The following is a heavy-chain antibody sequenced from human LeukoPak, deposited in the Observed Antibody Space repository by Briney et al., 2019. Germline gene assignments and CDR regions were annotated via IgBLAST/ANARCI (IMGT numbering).Heavy chain of an antibody. CDR1: GFTFSSYA. Sequence: GSLRLSCAASGFTFSSYAMHWVRQAPGKGLEWVAVISYDGSNKYYADSVKGRFTISRDNSKNTLYLQMNSLRAEDTAVYYCARDRASGSSSLYYGMDVWGQGTTVTVSS. CDR2: ISYDGSNK. J-gene: IGHJ6*02. D-gene: IGHD3-10*01. V-gene: IGHV3-30-3*01. CDR3: ARDRASGSSSLYYGMDV.